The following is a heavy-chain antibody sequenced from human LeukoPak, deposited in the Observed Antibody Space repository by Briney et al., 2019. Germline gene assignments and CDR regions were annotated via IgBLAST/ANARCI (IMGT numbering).Heavy chain of an antibody. CDR2: IYTSGST. Sequence: SETLSLTCTVSGGSISSYYWSWIRQPAGKGLEWIGRIYTSGSTNYNPSLKSRVTMSVDTSKNQFSLKLSSVTAADTAVYYCAREGYCSSTSCSFDYLGQGTLVTVSS. V-gene: IGHV4-4*07. J-gene: IGHJ4*02. CDR3: AREGYCSSTSCSFDY. CDR1: GGSISSYY. D-gene: IGHD2-2*01.